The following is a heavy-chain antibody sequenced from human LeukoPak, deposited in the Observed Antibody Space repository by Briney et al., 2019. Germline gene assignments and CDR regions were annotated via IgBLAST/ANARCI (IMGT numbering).Heavy chain of an antibody. CDR2: TYYSGST. V-gene: IGHV4-59*01. CDR1: GGSISSYY. D-gene: IGHD3/OR15-3a*01. CDR3: ARVKGWTTYYFDY. J-gene: IGHJ4*02. Sequence: SETLSLTCTVSGGSISSYYWSWIRQPPGKGLEWIGYTYYSGSTNYNPSLKSRVTISVDTSKNQFSLKLSSVTAADTAVYYCARVKGWTTYYFDYWGQGTLVTVSS.